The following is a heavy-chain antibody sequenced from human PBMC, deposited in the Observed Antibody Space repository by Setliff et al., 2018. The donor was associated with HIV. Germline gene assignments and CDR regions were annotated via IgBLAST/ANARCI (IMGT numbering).Heavy chain of an antibody. J-gene: IGHJ4*02. CDR3: TRGKWELLRYFDY. CDR1: GFTFGDYA. Sequence: GGSLRLSCTASGFTFGDYAMSWVRQAPGKGLEWVGFIRSKVYGGTTEYAASVRGRFTISRDDSKNIAYLQMNSLKTEDTAVYYCTRGKWELLRYFDYWGQGTLVTVSS. V-gene: IGHV3-49*04. CDR2: IRSKVYGGTT. D-gene: IGHD1-26*01.